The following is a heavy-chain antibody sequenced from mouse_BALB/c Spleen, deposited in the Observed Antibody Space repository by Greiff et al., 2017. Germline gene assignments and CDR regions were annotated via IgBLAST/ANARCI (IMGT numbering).Heavy chain of an antibody. CDR3: ARQDYAYGSSSYWYFDV. CDR2: INPDSSTI. V-gene: IGHV4-1*02. J-gene: IGHJ1*01. CDR1: GFDFSRYW. D-gene: IGHD1-1*01. Sequence: EVKVEESGGGLVQPGGSLKLSCAASGFDFSRYWMSWVRQAPGKGLEWIGEINPDSSTINYTPSLKDKFIISRDNAKNTLYLQMSKVRSEDTALYYCARQDYAYGSSSYWYFDVWGAGTTVTVSS.